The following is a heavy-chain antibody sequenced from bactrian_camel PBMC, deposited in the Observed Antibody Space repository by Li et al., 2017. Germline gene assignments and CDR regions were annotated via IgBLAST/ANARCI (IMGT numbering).Heavy chain of an antibody. CDR1: TRRPNY. Sequence: VQLVESGGGSVQAGGSLRLSCTYTRRPNYVTWFRQGPGNGREGVATIVKDGRTSYADSVKGRFTISKDNAKSTLYLQMNSLKPEDTAMYYCAAEVQWYCTLVVSRTRDFRYRGQGTQVTVS. V-gene: IGHV3S10*01. J-gene: IGHJ6*01. D-gene: IGHD2*01. CDR2: IVKDGRT. CDR3: AAEVQWYCTLVVSRTRDFRY.